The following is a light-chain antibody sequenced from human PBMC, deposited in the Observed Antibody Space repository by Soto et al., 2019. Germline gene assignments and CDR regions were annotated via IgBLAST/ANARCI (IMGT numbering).Light chain of an antibody. J-gene: IGLJ1*01. CDR3: TSYTTSSTYV. V-gene: IGLV2-14*03. CDR2: DVT. CDR1: SSDVGSYNY. Sequence: QSALAQPDSVSGSPGQSITIFCTGTSSDVGSYNYVSWYQQHPGRAPKLMIYDVTNRPSGVSNRFSGSKSGSTASLTISGLQDEDEADYFCTSYTTSSTYVFGTGTKLTVL.